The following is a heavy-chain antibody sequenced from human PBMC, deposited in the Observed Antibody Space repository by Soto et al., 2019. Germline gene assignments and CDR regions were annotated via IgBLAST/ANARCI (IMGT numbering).Heavy chain of an antibody. CDR3: AKSLRWMNTTTPFDP. J-gene: IGHJ5*02. V-gene: IGHV3-30*18. D-gene: IGHD1-1*01. Sequence: QVQLVESGGGVVQPGRSLRLSCAASGFTFSSYGMHWVRQAPGKGLEWVAVISYVGSNKYYTDSVKGRFTISRDNSKNTLYLQMKSLRAEDTAEYYCAKSLRWMNTTTPFDPWGQGTLVTVSS. CDR1: GFTFSSYG. CDR2: ISYVGSNK.